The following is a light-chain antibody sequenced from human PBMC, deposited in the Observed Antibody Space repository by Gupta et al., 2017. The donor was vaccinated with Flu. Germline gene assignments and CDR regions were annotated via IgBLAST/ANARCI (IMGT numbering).Light chain of an antibody. Sequence: NLAPTQPHSASEPPGKPSTLPCTRTSGSIGSNYVQWCQQRPGRSPTTVNSDHDQRPPGVPERFSATIGSSCNSASLTISGLQKEDEADYYGQSFDSGDLTWVFGGGTRLTVL. V-gene: IGLV6-57*01. CDR3: QSFDSGDLTWV. CDR1: SGSIGSNY. CDR2: DHD. J-gene: IGLJ3*02.